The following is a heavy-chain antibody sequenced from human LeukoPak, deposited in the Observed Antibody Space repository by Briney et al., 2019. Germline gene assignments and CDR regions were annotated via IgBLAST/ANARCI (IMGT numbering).Heavy chain of an antibody. CDR2: INSNGGST. CDR3: VKGVVVAASAWEYFQH. V-gene: IGHV3-64D*06. CDR1: GFTFSNYA. Sequence: GGSLRLSCSASGFTFSNYAMHWVRQAPGKGLEYVSIINSNGGSTYYTDSVKGRFTISRDNAKNTLYLQMSSLRAEDTAVYYCVKGVVVAASAWEYFQHWGQGTLVTVSS. D-gene: IGHD2-15*01. J-gene: IGHJ1*01.